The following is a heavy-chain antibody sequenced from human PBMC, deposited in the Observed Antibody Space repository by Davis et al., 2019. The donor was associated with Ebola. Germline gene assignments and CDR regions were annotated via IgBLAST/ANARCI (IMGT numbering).Heavy chain of an antibody. CDR2: IYYSGST. V-gene: IGHV4-39*01. J-gene: IGHJ6*02. D-gene: IGHD2-2*01. Sequence: CIGSIYYSGSTYYNPSLKSRVTISVDTSKNQFSLKLSSVTAADTAVYYCASNQLLGGYYYYYGMDVWGQGTTVTVSS. CDR3: ASNQLLGGYYYYYGMDV.